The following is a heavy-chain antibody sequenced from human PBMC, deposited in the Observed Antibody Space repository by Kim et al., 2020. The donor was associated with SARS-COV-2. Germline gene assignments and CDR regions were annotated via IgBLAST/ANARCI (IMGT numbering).Heavy chain of an antibody. CDR2: ISAYNGNT. J-gene: IGHJ4*02. Sequence: ASVKVSCKASGYTFTSYGISWVRQAPGQGLEWMGWISAYNGNTNYAQKLQGRVTMTTDTSTSTAYMELRSLRSDDTAVYYCARARKTGYSSGWYPVGGYYFDYWGQGTLVTVSS. V-gene: IGHV1-18*01. D-gene: IGHD6-19*01. CDR1: GYTFTSYG. CDR3: ARARKTGYSSGWYPVGGYYFDY.